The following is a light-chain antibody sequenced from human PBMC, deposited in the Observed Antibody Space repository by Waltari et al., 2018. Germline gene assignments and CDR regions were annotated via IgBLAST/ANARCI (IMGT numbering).Light chain of an antibody. Sequence: QSALTQPASVSGSPGQSITISCTGTSNDVGASNFASWYQQPPGRAPQLMIHDVTERPSGISYRFSGSKSANTASLTISGLLPEDEAIYYCSSFTDTHTLLFGGGTTVTVL. CDR2: DVT. V-gene: IGLV2-14*03. J-gene: IGLJ2*01. CDR1: SNDVGASNF. CDR3: SSFTDTHTLL.